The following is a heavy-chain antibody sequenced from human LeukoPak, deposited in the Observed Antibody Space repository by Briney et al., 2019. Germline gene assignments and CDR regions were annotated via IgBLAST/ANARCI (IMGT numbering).Heavy chain of an antibody. CDR2: INHSGST. Sequence: SETLSLTCAVYGGSFSGYYWSWIRQPPGKGLEWIGEINHSGSTNYNPSLKSRVTISVDTSKNQFSLKLSSVTAADTAVYYCAGGYYYDSSGYDSGVWGQGTPVTVSS. CDR1: GGSFSGYY. D-gene: IGHD3-22*01. J-gene: IGHJ4*02. V-gene: IGHV4-34*01. CDR3: AGGYYYDSSGYDSGV.